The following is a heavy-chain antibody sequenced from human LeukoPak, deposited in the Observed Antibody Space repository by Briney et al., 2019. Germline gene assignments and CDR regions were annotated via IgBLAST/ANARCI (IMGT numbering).Heavy chain of an antibody. D-gene: IGHD3-22*01. CDR1: GFTFSSYS. J-gene: IGHJ3*02. CDR3: ASPAGDSSGFNAFDI. CDR2: ISSSSSYI. Sequence: GGSLRLSCAASGFTFSSYSMNWVRQAPGKGLEWVSSISSSSSYIYYADSVKGRFTISRDNAKNSLYLQMNSLRAEDTAVYYCASPAGDSSGFNAFDIWGQGTMVTVSS. V-gene: IGHV3-21*01.